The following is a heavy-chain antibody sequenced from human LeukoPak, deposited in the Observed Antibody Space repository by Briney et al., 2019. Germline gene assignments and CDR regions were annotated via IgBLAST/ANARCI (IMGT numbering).Heavy chain of an antibody. CDR2: ISSGASTM. CDR1: GFMFRSFE. V-gene: IGHV3-48*03. J-gene: IGHJ4*02. D-gene: IGHD6-19*01. CDR3: ALLAVASDFDY. Sequence: GGSLRLSCAASGFMFRSFEMYWVRRAPGKGLEWVAYISSGASTMYYADSVKGRFTISRDDAKNSLFLQMNSLRAEDTAIYYCALLAVASDFDYWGQGTLVTVSS.